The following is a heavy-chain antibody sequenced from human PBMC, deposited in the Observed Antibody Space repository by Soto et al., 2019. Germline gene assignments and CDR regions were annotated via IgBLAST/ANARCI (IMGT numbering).Heavy chain of an antibody. V-gene: IGHV3-30*03. Sequence: PGGSLRLSCAASGFIFNNYNIHWVRQAPGKGLEWVTIISYDGFGAAYADSVKGRFFIFRDIARNTLFLQMNSLRADDTAVYYCARDLGGPDYWGRGTSVTVSS. J-gene: IGHJ4*02. CDR1: GFIFNNYN. D-gene: IGHD3-16*01. CDR3: ARDLGGPDY. CDR2: ISYDGFGA.